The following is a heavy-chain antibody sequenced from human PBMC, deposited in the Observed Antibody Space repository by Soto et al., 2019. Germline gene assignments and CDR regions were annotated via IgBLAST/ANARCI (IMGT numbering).Heavy chain of an antibody. J-gene: IGHJ4*02. CDR2: IYHSGST. Sequence: QVQLQESGPGLVKPSGTLSLTCAVSGGSISSSNWWSWVRQPPGKGLEWIGEIYHSGSTNYNPSLQRRVTIAVDKSKNQFSLKLSSVTAADTAVYYCARGCSGSNQGEFDYWGQGTLVTVSS. CDR1: GGSISSSNW. D-gene: IGHD2-15*01. CDR3: ARGCSGSNQGEFDY. V-gene: IGHV4-4*02.